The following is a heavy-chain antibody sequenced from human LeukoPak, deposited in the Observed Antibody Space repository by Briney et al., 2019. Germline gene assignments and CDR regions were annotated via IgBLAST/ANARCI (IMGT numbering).Heavy chain of an antibody. CDR1: GFTFSSYA. Sequence: GGSLRLSCAASGFTFSSYAMHWVRQAPGKGLEWVAMISYDESNQYYVDSVKGRFTISRDNSKKSLYLQMNGLRPDDTALYYCAREGAIVGNAFDLWGLGTMVIVSS. J-gene: IGHJ3*01. CDR3: AREGAIVGNAFDL. D-gene: IGHD3-16*02. V-gene: IGHV3-30-3*01. CDR2: ISYDESNQ.